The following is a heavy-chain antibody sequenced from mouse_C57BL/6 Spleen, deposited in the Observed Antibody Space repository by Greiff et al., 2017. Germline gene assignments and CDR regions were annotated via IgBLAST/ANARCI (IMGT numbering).Heavy chain of an antibody. D-gene: IGHD1-1*02. V-gene: IGHV1-52*01. CDR3: ARSRVGENYFDY. CDR2: IDPSDSET. CDR1: GYTFTSYW. J-gene: IGHJ2*01. Sequence: VQLQQPGAELVRPGSSVKLSCKASGYTFTSYWMHWVKQRPIQGLEWIGNIDPSDSETHYNQKFKDKATLTVDKSSSTAYMQLSSLTSEDSAVYYCARSRVGENYFDYWGQGTTLTVSS.